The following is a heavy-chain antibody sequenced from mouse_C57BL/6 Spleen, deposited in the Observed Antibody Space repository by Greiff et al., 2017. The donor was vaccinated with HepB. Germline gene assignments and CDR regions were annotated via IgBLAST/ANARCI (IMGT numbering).Heavy chain of an antibody. CDR2: INPNNGGT. CDR3: ARNYGSRYYFDY. CDR1: GYTFTDYN. D-gene: IGHD1-1*01. V-gene: IGHV1-22*01. J-gene: IGHJ2*01. Sequence: EVQLQQSGPELVKPGASVKMSCKASGYTFTDYNMHWVKQSHGKSLEWIGYINPNNGGTSYNQKFKGKATLTVNKSSITAYMELRSLTSEDSAVYYCARNYGSRYYFDYWGQGTTLTVSS.